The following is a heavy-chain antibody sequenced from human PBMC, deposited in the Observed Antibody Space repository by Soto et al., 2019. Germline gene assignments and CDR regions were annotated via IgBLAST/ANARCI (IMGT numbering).Heavy chain of an antibody. CDR1: GFTFSAYG. Sequence: QVQLVESGGGVVQPGRSLRLSCAASGFTFSAYGIHWVRQAPGKGLEWVATISFDSRDKLYVDSMNGRLTISRENSRNPVYLQLDSLRAEDPAVYHCARVCGGDCGNAFEVWGQGTVVAVSP. CDR2: ISFDSRDK. CDR3: ARVCGGDCGNAFEV. D-gene: IGHD2-21*02. V-gene: IGHV3-33*05. J-gene: IGHJ3*01.